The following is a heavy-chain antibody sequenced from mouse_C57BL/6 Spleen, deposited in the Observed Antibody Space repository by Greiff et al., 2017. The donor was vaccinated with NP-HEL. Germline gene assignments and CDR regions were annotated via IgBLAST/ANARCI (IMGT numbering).Heavy chain of an antibody. J-gene: IGHJ2*01. D-gene: IGHD1-1*01. CDR1: GYTFTDYE. CDR3: TRDPLYYGSSLYYFDY. CDR2: IDPETGGT. Sequence: SGAELVRPGASVTLSCKASGYTFTDYEMHWVKQTPVHGLEWIGAIDPETGGTAYNQKFKGKAILTADKSSSTAYMELRSLTSEDSAVYYCTRDPLYYGSSLYYFDYWGQGTTLTVSS. V-gene: IGHV1-15*01.